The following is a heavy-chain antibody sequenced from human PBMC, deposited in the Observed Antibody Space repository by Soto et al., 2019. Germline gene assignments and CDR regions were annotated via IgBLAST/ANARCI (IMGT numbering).Heavy chain of an antibody. CDR1: GFTFSSYG. Sequence: VQLVESGGGVVQPGRSLRLSCAASGFTFSSYGMHWVRQAPGKGLEWVAVTSYDGSNKYYADSVKGRFTISRDNSKNTLYLQMNSLRAEDTAVYYCAKDRGSSGSYYAVYWGQGTLVTVSS. J-gene: IGHJ4*02. CDR2: TSYDGSNK. CDR3: AKDRGSSGSYYAVY. V-gene: IGHV3-30*18. D-gene: IGHD1-26*01.